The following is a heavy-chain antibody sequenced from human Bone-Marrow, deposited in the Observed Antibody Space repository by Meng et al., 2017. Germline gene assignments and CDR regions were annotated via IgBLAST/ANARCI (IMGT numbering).Heavy chain of an antibody. CDR1: GGSISSSSYY. V-gene: IGHV4-39*07. Sequence: LQAPGRGLGMLSGPSALPCTVSGGSISSSSYYWGWIRQPPGKGLEWIGSIYYSGSTYYNPSLKSRVTISVDTSKNQFSLKLSSVTAADTAVYYCARDCPSPFRWFDPWGQGTLVTVSS. CDR3: ARDCPSPFRWFDP. J-gene: IGHJ5*02. CDR2: IYYSGST.